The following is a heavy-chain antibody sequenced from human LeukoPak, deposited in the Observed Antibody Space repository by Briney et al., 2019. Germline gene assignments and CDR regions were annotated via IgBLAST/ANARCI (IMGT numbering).Heavy chain of an antibody. V-gene: IGHV3-23*01. Sequence: HPGGSLRLSCAASGFTFSSYAMSWVRQAPGKGLEWVSAISGSGGGTYYADSVKGRFTISRDNSKNTLYLQMNSLRAEDTAVYYCAKDHPGGTGGLSFDYWGQGTLVTVSS. CDR3: AKDHPGGTGGLSFDY. D-gene: IGHD1-14*01. J-gene: IGHJ4*02. CDR2: ISGSGGGT. CDR1: GFTFSSYA.